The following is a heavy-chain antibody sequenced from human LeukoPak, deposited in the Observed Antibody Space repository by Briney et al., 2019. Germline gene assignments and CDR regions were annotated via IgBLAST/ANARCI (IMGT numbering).Heavy chain of an antibody. CDR2: IYHSGST. CDR1: GGSISSSSYY. D-gene: IGHD3-22*01. CDR3: ARSYYYDSSGYYYVGNEYYYYYYMDV. J-gene: IGHJ6*03. Sequence: PSETLSLTCTVSGGSISSSSYYWGWIRQPPGKGLEWIGSIYHSGSTYYNPSLKSRVTISVDTSKNQFSLKLSSVTAADTAVYYCARSYYYDSSGYYYVGNEYYYYYYMDVWGKGTTVTVSS. V-gene: IGHV4-39*07.